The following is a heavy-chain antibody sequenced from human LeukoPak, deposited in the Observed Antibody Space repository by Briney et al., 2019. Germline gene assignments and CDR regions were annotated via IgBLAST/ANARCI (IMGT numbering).Heavy chain of an antibody. D-gene: IGHD3-22*01. CDR1: GFTFSSYD. J-gene: IGHJ4*02. CDR3: ARGDSSGYQRNTKLDY. CDR2: IGTAGDT. Sequence: QTGGSLRPSCAASGFTFSSYDMHWVRQTTGKGLEWVSVIGTAGDTYYPGSVKGRFTISRENAKNSLYLQMNSLRAGDTAVYYCARGDSSGYQRNTKLDYWGQGTLVTVSS. V-gene: IGHV3-13*01.